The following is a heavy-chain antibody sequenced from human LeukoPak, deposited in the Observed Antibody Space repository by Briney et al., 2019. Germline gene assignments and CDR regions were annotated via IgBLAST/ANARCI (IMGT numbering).Heavy chain of an antibody. D-gene: IGHD7-27*01. CDR2: IKKDGSVK. V-gene: IGHV3-7*01. CDR1: GFSFSDSW. CDR3: ATYTNWVAGDV. Sequence: GRSLRLSCVASGFSFSDSWMSWVRQAPGKGLKWVADIKKDGSVKDYVDSVKGRFTITRDNAKNSLYLQMDSLRAEDTAVYYCATYTNWVAGDVWGQGTTVSVSS. J-gene: IGHJ6*02.